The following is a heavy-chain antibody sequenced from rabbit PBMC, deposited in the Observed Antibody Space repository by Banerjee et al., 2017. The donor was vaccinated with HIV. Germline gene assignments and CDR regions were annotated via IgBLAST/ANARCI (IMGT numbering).Heavy chain of an antibody. CDR3: ARSSYDYLYAIDL. J-gene: IGHJ6*01. Sequence: QEQLEESGGDLVKPEGSLTLTCTASGFSFSNKYVMCWVRQAPGKGLEWIACIYAGSSGSTYYASWAKGRLTISKTSSTTVTLQMTSLTAADTATYFCARSSYDYLYAIDLWGPGTLVTVS. CDR1: GFSFSNKYV. CDR2: IYAGSSGST. D-gene: IGHD6-1*01. V-gene: IGHV1S45*01.